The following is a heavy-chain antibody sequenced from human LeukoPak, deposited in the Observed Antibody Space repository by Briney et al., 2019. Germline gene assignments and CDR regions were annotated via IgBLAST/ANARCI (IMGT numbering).Heavy chain of an antibody. D-gene: IGHD4-17*01. CDR3: ARDLKYYYGDYPYGMDV. CDR2: ISAYNGNT. J-gene: IGHJ6*02. V-gene: IGHV1-18*01. CDR1: GYTFTSYG. Sequence: ASVKVSCKASGYTFTSYGISWVRQAPGQGLEWMGWISAYNGNTNYAQKLQGRVTMATDTSTSTAYMELRSLRSDDTAVYYCARDLKYYYGDYPYGMDVWGQGTTVTVSS.